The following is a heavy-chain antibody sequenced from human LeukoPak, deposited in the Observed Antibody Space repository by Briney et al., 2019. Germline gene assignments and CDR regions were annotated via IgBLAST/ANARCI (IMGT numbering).Heavy chain of an antibody. CDR1: GYTFTGYY. CDR3: ASMYYYDSSGYYQDY. V-gene: IGHV1-2*06. Sequence: ASVKVSCKASGYTFTGYYMHWVRQPPGQGLEWMGRINPNSGGTNYAQKFQGRVTMTRDTSISTAYMELSRLRSDDTAVYYCASMYYYDSSGYYQDYWGQGTLVTVSS. J-gene: IGHJ4*02. CDR2: INPNSGGT. D-gene: IGHD3-22*01.